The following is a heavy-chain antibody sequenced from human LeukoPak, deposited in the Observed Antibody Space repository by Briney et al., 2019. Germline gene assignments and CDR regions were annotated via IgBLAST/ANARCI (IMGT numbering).Heavy chain of an antibody. D-gene: IGHD3-10*01. CDR1: GFTFSDYA. Sequence: GGSLRLSCAASGFTFSDYAMNWVRQAPGKGLYWVSTISGSGNSTYYADSVKGRFTISRDNAYNSLYLQMDSLSADDTAVYYCARSDSGSGSYFDYWGQGTLVTVSS. CDR2: ISGSGNST. J-gene: IGHJ4*02. CDR3: ARSDSGSGSYFDY. V-gene: IGHV3-21*01.